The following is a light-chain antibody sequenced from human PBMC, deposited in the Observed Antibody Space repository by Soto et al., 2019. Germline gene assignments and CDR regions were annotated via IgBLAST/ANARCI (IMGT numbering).Light chain of an antibody. CDR1: QSILDRSKNKYY. CDR2: WAS. V-gene: IGKV4-1*01. Sequence: DFVMTQSPDSLAVSLGERATFNCKSSQSILDRSKNKYYLAWYQQKSGQPPKLLIYWASLREPGVPDRFTGSGSGTDFTLTISSLQAEDVAVYYCQQYFTSPWTFGQGTKVEI. CDR3: QQYFTSPWT. J-gene: IGKJ1*01.